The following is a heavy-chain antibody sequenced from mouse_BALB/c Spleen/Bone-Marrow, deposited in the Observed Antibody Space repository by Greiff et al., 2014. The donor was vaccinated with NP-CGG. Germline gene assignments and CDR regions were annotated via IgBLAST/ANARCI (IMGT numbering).Heavy chain of an antibody. Sequence: QVQLQQSGAELVKPGASVKLSCKASGYTFTGYWMHWVKQRPGQGLEWIGEINPSNGRTNYNEKFKSMATLTVDKSSSTAYMQLRIMTSEDSAVFDCARLSYGSSYIVDFWGQGTSVTVSS. D-gene: IGHD1-1*01. CDR1: GYTFTGYW. CDR3: ARLSYGSSYIVDF. J-gene: IGHJ4*01. V-gene: IGHV1S81*02. CDR2: INPSNGRT.